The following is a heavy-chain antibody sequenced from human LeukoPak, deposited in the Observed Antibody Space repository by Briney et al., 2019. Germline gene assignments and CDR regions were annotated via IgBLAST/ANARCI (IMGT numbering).Heavy chain of an antibody. CDR2: IYYSGST. V-gene: IGHV4-59*01. Sequence: SETLSLTCTVSGGSISSYYWSWIRQPPGKGLEWIGYIYYSGSTNYNPSLKSRVTMSVDTSKNQFSLKLSSVTAADTAVYYCARASMGATRGTFDYWGQGTLVTVSS. CDR3: ARASMGATRGTFDY. D-gene: IGHD1-26*01. CDR1: GGSISSYY. J-gene: IGHJ4*02.